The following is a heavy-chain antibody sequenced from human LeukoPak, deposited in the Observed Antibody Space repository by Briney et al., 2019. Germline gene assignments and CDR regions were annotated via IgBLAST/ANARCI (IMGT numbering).Heavy chain of an antibody. CDR3: ARSRFTMVRGHKNWFDP. CDR1: GYTFTGYY. V-gene: IGHV1-2*02. Sequence: GASVKVSCKASGYTFTGYYMHWVRQAPGQGLEWMGWINPNSGGTNYAQKFQGRVTMTRDTSISTAYMELSRLRSDDTAVYYCARSRFTMVRGHKNWFDPWGQGTLVTVSS. J-gene: IGHJ5*02. D-gene: IGHD3-10*01. CDR2: INPNSGGT.